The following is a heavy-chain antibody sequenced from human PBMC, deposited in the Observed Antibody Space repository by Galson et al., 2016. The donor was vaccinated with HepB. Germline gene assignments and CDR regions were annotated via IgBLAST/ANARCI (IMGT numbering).Heavy chain of an antibody. Sequence: SLRLSCAASGFAFTNYWMNWVRQAPGKGLVWVSRISGDGSRVNYEDFVKGRVTLSRDNAKNTLYLQMNSLRAEDTAVYYCARDFSSYDEYFDLWGQGTLVTVSS. CDR1: GFAFTNYW. V-gene: IGHV3-74*01. J-gene: IGHJ4*02. CDR2: ISGDGSRV. CDR3: ARDFSSYDEYFDL. D-gene: IGHD3-3*01.